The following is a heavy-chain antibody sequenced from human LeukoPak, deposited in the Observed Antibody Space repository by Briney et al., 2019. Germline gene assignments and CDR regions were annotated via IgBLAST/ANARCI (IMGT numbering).Heavy chain of an antibody. V-gene: IGHV3-23*01. CDR2: TSGSGSNT. D-gene: IGHD4-17*01. Sequence: GGSLRLSCAVSGFTFSNYALSWVRQAPGKGLEWVSATSGSGSNTYYADSVKGRFTISRDNSKNTLYLQMSSLRAEDTAVYYCAKDMTAVTQSPDFDYWGQGTLVAVSS. CDR3: AKDMTAVTQSPDFDY. CDR1: GFTFSNYA. J-gene: IGHJ4*02.